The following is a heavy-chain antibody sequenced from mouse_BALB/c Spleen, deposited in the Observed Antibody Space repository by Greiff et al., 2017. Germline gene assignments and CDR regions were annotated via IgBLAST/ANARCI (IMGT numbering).Heavy chain of an antibody. D-gene: IGHD2-4*01. CDR2: ISDGGSYT. CDR1: GFTFSDYY. J-gene: IGHJ2*01. CDR3: ARDGDYAGRDFDY. V-gene: IGHV5-4*02. Sequence: EVKLMESGGGLVKPGGSLKLSCAASGFTFSDYYMYWVRQTPEKRLEWVATISDGGSYTYYPDSVKGRFTISRDNAKNNLFLQMSSLKSEDTAMYYCARDGDYAGRDFDYWGQGTTLTVSS.